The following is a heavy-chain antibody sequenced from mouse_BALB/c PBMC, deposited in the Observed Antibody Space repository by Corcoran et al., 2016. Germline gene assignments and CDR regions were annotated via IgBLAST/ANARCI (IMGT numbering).Heavy chain of an antibody. CDR2: INPDSSTI. CDR1: GIDFSRYW. D-gene: IGHD1-1*01. V-gene: IGHV4-1*02. J-gene: IGHJ3*01. Sequence: EVKLLESGGGLVQPGGSLKLSCAASGIDFSRYWMSWVRQPPGKGLEWIGEINPDSSTINYTQSLKDKFIISRDIAKNTLYLQMSKVRSEDTALYYCARLHYYGLFAYWGQGTLVTVSA. CDR3: ARLHYYGLFAY.